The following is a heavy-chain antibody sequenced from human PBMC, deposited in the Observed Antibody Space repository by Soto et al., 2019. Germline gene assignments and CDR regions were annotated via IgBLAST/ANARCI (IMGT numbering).Heavy chain of an antibody. CDR2: INPNSGGT. CDR3: ALGAAAGTTPDY. CDR1: GYTFTGYY. V-gene: IGHV1-2*04. D-gene: IGHD6-13*01. Sequence: ASVKVSCKASGYTFTGYYMHWVRQAPGQGLEWMGWINPNSGGTNYAQKFQGWVTMTRDTSISTAYMELSRLRSDDTAVYYCALGAAAGTTPDYWGKGTLVTVSS. J-gene: IGHJ4*02.